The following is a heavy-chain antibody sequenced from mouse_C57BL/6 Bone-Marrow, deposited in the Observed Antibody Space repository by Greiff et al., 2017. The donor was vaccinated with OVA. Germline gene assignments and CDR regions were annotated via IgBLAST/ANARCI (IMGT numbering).Heavy chain of an antibody. Sequence: VQLQQSVAELVRPGASVKLSCTASGFNIKNTYMHWVKQRPEQGLEWIGRIDPANGNTNYDPKFQGKATLTADTSSNTAYLQLSSLTSEDTAIYYCAYYDYDVAWFAYWGQGTLVTVSA. J-gene: IGHJ3*01. CDR1: GFNIKNTY. D-gene: IGHD2-4*01. V-gene: IGHV14-3*01. CDR2: IDPANGNT. CDR3: AYYDYDVAWFAY.